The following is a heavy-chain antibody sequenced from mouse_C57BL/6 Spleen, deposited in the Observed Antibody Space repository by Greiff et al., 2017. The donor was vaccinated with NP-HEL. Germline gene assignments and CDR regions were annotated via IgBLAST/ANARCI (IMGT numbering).Heavy chain of an antibody. D-gene: IGHD2-4*01. CDR2: ISYDGSN. Sequence: EVKLMESGPGLVKPSQSLSLTCSVTGYSITSGYYWNWIRQFPGNKLEWMGYISYDGSNNYNPSLKNRISITRDTSKNQFFLKLNSVTTEDTATYDCARPDYYDYDEGLFAYWGQGTLVTVSA. CDR1: GYSITSGYY. V-gene: IGHV3-6*01. J-gene: IGHJ3*01. CDR3: ARPDYYDYDEGLFAY.